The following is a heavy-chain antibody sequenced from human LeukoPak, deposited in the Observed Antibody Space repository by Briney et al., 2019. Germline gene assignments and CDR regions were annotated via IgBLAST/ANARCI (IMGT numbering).Heavy chain of an antibody. V-gene: IGHV1-8*01. CDR3: ASSVYCRGGSCYSSFDY. Sequence: ASVKVSCKASGYTFTSYDINWVRQATGQGLEWMGWMNPNSGNTGYAQKFQGRVTMTRNTSISTAYMGLSSLRSEDTAVYYCASSVYCRGGSCYSSFDYWGQGTLVTVSS. CDR1: GYTFTSYD. CDR2: MNPNSGNT. J-gene: IGHJ4*02. D-gene: IGHD2-15*01.